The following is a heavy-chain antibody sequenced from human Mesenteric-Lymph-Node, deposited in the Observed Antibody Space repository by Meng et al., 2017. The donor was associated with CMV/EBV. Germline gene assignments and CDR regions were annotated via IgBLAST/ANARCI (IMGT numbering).Heavy chain of an antibody. V-gene: IGHV3-43*01. CDR2: ITWDGGRT. D-gene: IGHD1-26*01. CDR3: ARGGSYSRSLDL. J-gene: IGHJ5*02. CDR1: GFTFNDHM. Sequence: SCAASGFTFNDHMMHWVRQRPGKGPEWVCLITWDGGRTFYTDSVKGRFTISRDNSKNSLYLQMNRLRPEDTALYYCARGGSYSRSLDLWGQGTLVTVSS.